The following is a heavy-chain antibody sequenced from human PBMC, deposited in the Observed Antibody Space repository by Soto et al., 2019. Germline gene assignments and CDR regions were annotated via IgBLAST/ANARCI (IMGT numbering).Heavy chain of an antibody. D-gene: IGHD2-2*01. V-gene: IGHV4-4*02. CDR1: GGSISSSNW. CDR2: IHHSGTT. Sequence: TSETLSRTCAVSGGSISSSNWWHWVRQPPGKGLEWIGEIHHSGTTNYNPSLKSRVAISVDKSKNQFSLKLNSVTAADTAVYYCARVRQYCSGTSCYLDPWGQGTLVTVSS. CDR3: ARVRQYCSGTSCYLDP. J-gene: IGHJ5*02.